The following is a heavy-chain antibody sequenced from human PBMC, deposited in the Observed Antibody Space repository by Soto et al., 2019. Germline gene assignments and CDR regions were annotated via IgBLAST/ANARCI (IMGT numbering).Heavy chain of an antibody. Sequence: LSLTDTVSCLSISIYYLSWSLQPAGKGLEWIGRIYTSGSTNYNPSLKSRVTMSVDTSKNQFSLKLSSVTAADTAVYYCARDKVAAAGRARWFDPWGQGTLVTGYS. CDR2: IYTSGST. CDR3: ARDKVAAAGRARWFDP. V-gene: IGHV4-4*07. J-gene: IGHJ5*02. CDR1: CLSISIYY. D-gene: IGHD6-13*01.